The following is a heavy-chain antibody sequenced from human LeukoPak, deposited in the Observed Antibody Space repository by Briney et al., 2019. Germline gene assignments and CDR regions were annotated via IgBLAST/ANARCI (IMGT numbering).Heavy chain of an antibody. CDR2: IYTSGST. CDR3: ARDQPLTFDI. V-gene: IGHV4-4*07. Sequence: PSETLSLTCAVYGGSFSGYYWSWIRQPAGKGLEWIGRIYTSGSTNYNPSLKSRVTMSVDTSKNQFSLKLSSVTAADTAVYYCARDQPLTFDIWGQGTMVTVSS. CDR1: GGSFSGYY. D-gene: IGHD2-2*01. J-gene: IGHJ3*02.